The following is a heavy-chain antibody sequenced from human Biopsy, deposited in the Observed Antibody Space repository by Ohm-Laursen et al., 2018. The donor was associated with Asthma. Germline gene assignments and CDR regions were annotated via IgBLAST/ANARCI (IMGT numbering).Heavy chain of an antibody. D-gene: IGHD2-2*01. CDR2: INSVFGTT. Sequence: GASVKVSCKSLGGTFNTHVIGWVRQAPGQGLEWMGGINSVFGTTTYPQKFQDRVAITADDSTSTVYMELSSLRSEDTAVYYCARKAGSCISRTCYSLDFWGQGTLVTVSP. CDR3: ARKAGSCISRTCYSLDF. V-gene: IGHV1-69*13. J-gene: IGHJ4*02. CDR1: GGTFNTHV.